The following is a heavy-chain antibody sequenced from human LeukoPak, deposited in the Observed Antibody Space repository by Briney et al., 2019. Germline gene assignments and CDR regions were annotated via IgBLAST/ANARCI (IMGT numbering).Heavy chain of an antibody. CDR1: GFTFDDYA. D-gene: IGHD4-17*01. V-gene: IGHV3-9*03. Sequence: GGSLRLSCAASGFTFDDYAMHWVRQAPGKGLEWVSGISWNSGSIGYADSVKGRFTISRDNAKNSLYLQMNSLGAEDMALYYCAKDVRRYGDYVRSAHFDYWGQGTLVTVSS. J-gene: IGHJ4*02. CDR2: ISWNSGSI. CDR3: AKDVRRYGDYVRSAHFDY.